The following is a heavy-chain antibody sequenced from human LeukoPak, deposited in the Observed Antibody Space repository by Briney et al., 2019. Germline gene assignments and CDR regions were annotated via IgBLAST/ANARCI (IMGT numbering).Heavy chain of an antibody. V-gene: IGHV3-21*01. CDR3: AKDLNTDFDY. CDR1: GFTFSTYS. J-gene: IGHJ4*02. CDR2: ISSSTNYK. Sequence: PGGSLRLSCAASGFTFSTYSMSSVRQAPGKGLEWVSSISSSTNYKCYADPVKGRFTISRDNAKNSLYLQMNSLRAEDTAVYYCAKDLNTDFDYWGQGTLVTVSS.